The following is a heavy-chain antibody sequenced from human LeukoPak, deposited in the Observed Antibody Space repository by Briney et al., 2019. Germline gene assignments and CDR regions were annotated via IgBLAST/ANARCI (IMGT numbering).Heavy chain of an antibody. CDR1: GGSFSGYY. D-gene: IGHD4-17*01. V-gene: IGHV4-34*01. J-gene: IGHJ4*02. CDR2: INHSGST. CDR3: ARAPEGYGDYGIDY. Sequence: PSETLSLTCAVYGGSFSGYYWSWIRQPPGKGLEWIGEINHSGSTNYNPSLKSRVTISVDTSKNQFSLKLSSVTAADTAVYYCARAPEGYGDYGIDYWGQGTLVTVSS.